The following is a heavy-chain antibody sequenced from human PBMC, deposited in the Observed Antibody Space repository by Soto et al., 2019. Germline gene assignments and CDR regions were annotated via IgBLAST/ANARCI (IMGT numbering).Heavy chain of an antibody. Sequence: ASVKVSCKASGGTFSSYAISWVRQAPGQGLEWMGGIIPIFGTANYAQKFQGRVTITADESTSTAYMELSSLRSEDTAVYYCARGIGGGDFPYWYFDLWGRGTLVTVSS. CDR3: ARGIGGGDFPYWYFDL. CDR2: IIPIFGTA. J-gene: IGHJ2*01. V-gene: IGHV1-69*13. D-gene: IGHD2-21*02. CDR1: GGTFSSYA.